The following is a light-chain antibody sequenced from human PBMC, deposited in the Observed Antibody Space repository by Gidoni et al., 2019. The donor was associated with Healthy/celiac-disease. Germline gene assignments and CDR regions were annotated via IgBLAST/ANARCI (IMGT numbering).Light chain of an antibody. CDR2: DAS. CDR3: QQYDNLPYT. Sequence: DIQRTQSPSTLSASVGDRVTITCQASQDISNYLNCYQQKPGKAPKLLIYDASNLETGVPSRFSGSGSGTDFTFTISSLQPEDIATYYCQQYDNLPYTFGQGTKLEIK. V-gene: IGKV1-33*01. J-gene: IGKJ2*01. CDR1: QDISNY.